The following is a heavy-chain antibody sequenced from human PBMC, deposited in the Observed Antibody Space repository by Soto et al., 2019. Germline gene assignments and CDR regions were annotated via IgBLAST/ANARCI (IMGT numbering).Heavy chain of an antibody. CDR3: ASADYGDYKYYFDY. D-gene: IGHD4-17*01. CDR2: IYYSGST. V-gene: IGHV4-59*01. J-gene: IGHJ4*02. CDR1: GGSISSYY. Sequence: PSETLSLTCTVSGGSISSYYWSWIRQPPGKGLEWIGYIYYSGSTNYNPSLKSRVTISVDTSKNQFSLKLSSVTAADTAVYYCASADYGDYKYYFDYWGQGTLVTAPQ.